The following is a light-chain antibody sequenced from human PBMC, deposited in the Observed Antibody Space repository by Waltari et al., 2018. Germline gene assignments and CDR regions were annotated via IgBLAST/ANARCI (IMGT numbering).Light chain of an antibody. CDR3: QQYYRSPLT. CDR1: QGLVNS. CDR2: GAS. Sequence: DIQMTQSPSSLSASVGDRVTITCRASQGLVNSLAWYQQKPVKAPKVLLYGASRLESGVPSRFSGSGSGTDYTLTISSLQPEDFATYYCQQYYRSPLTFGGGTKVEIK. J-gene: IGKJ4*01. V-gene: IGKV1-NL1*01.